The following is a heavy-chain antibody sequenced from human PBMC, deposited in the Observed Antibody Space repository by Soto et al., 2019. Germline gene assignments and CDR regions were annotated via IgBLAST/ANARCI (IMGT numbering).Heavy chain of an antibody. V-gene: IGHV4-4*02. CDR3: ARRYSSGWSTRGYFDY. J-gene: IGHJ4*02. D-gene: IGHD6-19*01. CDR2: IYHSGST. Sequence: SETLSLTCAVSGGSISSSNWWSWVRQPPGKGLEWIGEIYHSGSTNYNPSLKSRVTISVGKSKNQFSPKLSSVTAADTAVYYCARRYSSGWSTRGYFDYWGQGTLVTVSS. CDR1: GGSISSSNW.